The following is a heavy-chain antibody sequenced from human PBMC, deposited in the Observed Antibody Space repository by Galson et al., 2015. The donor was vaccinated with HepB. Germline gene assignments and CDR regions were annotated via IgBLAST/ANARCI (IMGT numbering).Heavy chain of an antibody. V-gene: IGHV3-9*01. CDR3: AKDITGATSGPGLLDP. CDR2: ISWNSLTL. D-gene: IGHD4/OR15-4a*01. J-gene: IGHJ5*02. CDR1: GFNFDDFA. Sequence: SLRLSCAASGFNFDDFAMHWVRLAPGKGLEWVSGISWNSLTLGYADSVKGRFTISRDNAKDSLCLQMNSLRPEDTALYYCAKDITGATSGPGLLDPWGQGTLVTVSS.